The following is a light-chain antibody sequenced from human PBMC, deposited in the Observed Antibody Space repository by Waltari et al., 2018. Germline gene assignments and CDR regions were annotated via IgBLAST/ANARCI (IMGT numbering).Light chain of an antibody. CDR1: SSNIGAGYG. CDR2: ANT. J-gene: IGLJ2*01. V-gene: IGLV1-40*01. Sequence: QSVVTQPPSVSGAPGQRVTLSCTGPSSNIGAGYGVPWYQQLPGTAPKLLIYANTNRPSGVPDRFSGSKSGTSASLAITGLQADDEADYYCQSFDSSLTVVFGGGAKLTVL. CDR3: QSFDSSLTVV.